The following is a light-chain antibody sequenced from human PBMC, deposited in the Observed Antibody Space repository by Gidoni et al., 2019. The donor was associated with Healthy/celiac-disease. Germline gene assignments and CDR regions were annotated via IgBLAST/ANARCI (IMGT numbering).Light chain of an antibody. V-gene: IGKV1-39*01. J-gene: IGKJ1*01. CDR2: AAS. CDR1: QSISSY. Sequence: DSQRTQSPSSLSASVGDRVTIPCRASQSISSYLNWYQQKPGKAPKLLIYAASSLQSGVPSRFSGSGSGTDFTLTISSLQPEDFATYYCQQSYSTPPWTFXQXTKVEIK. CDR3: QQSYSTPPWT.